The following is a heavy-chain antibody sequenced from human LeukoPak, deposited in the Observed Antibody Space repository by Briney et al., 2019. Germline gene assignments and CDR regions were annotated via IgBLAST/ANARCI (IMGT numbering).Heavy chain of an antibody. Sequence: SETLSLTCTVSGGSISSSSYYWGWIRQPPGKGLGWLGSIYYSGSTYYNPSLKSRVTISVDTSKNQFSLKLSSVTAADTAVYYCAVQGFLEWLLYPRGAFDIWGQGTMVTVSS. CDR1: GGSISSSSYY. CDR2: IYYSGST. J-gene: IGHJ3*02. V-gene: IGHV4-39*01. D-gene: IGHD3-3*01. CDR3: AVQGFLEWLLYPRGAFDI.